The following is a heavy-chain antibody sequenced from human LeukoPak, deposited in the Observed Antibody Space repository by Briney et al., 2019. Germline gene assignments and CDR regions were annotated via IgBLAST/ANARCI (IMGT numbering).Heavy chain of an antibody. CDR1: GGSISSNY. Sequence: SETLSLTCTVSGGSISSNYWSWIRQPPGKGLEWIGYVYSSGSTNYNPSLKGRVTISVDTSKHQFSLKLSSVTAADTAVYYCARVPTIFGVDMYYFDYWGQGALVTVSS. V-gene: IGHV4-59*01. D-gene: IGHD3-3*01. CDR3: ARVPTIFGVDMYYFDY. J-gene: IGHJ4*02. CDR2: VYSSGST.